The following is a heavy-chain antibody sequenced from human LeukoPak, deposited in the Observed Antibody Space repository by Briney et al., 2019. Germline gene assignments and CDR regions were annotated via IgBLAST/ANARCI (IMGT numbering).Heavy chain of an antibody. CDR2: IWYDGNSK. D-gene: IGHD3-22*01. CDR3: AKEPRTYYYDSSGPGV. V-gene: IGHV3-30*02. J-gene: IGHJ3*01. CDR1: GFTFSSYG. Sequence: GGSLRLSCAVSGFTFSSYGMHWVRQAPGKGLEWVAFIWYDGNSKYYADSVKGRFTISRDNSKNTLYLQINSLRAEDTAVYYCAKEPRTYYYDSSGPGVWGQGTMVTVSS.